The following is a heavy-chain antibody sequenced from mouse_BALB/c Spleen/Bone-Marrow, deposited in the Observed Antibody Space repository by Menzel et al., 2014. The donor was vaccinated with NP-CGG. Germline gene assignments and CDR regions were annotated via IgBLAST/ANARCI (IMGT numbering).Heavy chain of an antibody. Sequence: VHLVESGAELVRPGSSVKISCKASGYAFSSYWMNWVQQRPGQGLEWLGQIYPGDGDINYNGKFKGKATLTADKSSGTAYMQFSSLTSEDSAVYFCARGDFDFEAWFTYWGQGTLVTVSA. V-gene: IGHV1-80*01. CDR1: GYAFSSYW. CDR2: IYPGDGDI. D-gene: IGHD2-4*01. CDR3: ARGDFDFEAWFTY. J-gene: IGHJ3*01.